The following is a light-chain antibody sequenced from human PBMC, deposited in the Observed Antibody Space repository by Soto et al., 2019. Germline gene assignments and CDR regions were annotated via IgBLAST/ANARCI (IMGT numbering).Light chain of an antibody. Sequence: QSVLTQPPSVSGSPGQSVTISCTGTSSDVGSYNRVSWYQQPPGTAPKLMIYEVSNRPSGVPDRFSGSKSDNTASLTISGLQAEDEADYYCNSYTSSSTYVFGTGTKVTVL. CDR3: NSYTSSSTYV. V-gene: IGLV2-18*02. CDR2: EVS. J-gene: IGLJ1*01. CDR1: SSDVGSYNR.